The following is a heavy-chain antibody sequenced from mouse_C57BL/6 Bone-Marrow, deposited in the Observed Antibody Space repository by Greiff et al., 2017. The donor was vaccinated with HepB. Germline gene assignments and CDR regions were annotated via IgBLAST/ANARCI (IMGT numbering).Heavy chain of an antibody. D-gene: IGHD1-1*01. V-gene: IGHV1-81*01. J-gene: IGHJ2*01. CDR3: ARYPITTALYYFDY. Sequence: QVQLKQSGAELARPGASVKLSCKASGYTFTSYGISWVKQRTGQGLEWIGEIYPRSGNTYYNEKFKGKATLTADKSSSTAYMELRSLTSEDSAVYFCARYPITTALYYFDYWGQGTTLTVSS. CDR2: IYPRSGNT. CDR1: GYTFTSYG.